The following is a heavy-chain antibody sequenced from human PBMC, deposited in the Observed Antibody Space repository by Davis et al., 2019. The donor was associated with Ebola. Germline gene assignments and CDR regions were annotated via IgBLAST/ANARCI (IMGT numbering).Heavy chain of an antibody. CDR3: AKDFSPSTTPPYPFDY. Sequence: GESLKISCAASGFSVSGNYMSWVRQAPGKGLEWVSAISGGGGSTYYADSVKGRFTISRDNSKNTVYLQMNILRAEDTALYHCAKDFSPSTTPPYPFDYWGQGTLVTVSS. J-gene: IGHJ4*02. CDR1: GFSVSGNY. V-gene: IGHV3-23*01. CDR2: ISGGGGST. D-gene: IGHD1-1*01.